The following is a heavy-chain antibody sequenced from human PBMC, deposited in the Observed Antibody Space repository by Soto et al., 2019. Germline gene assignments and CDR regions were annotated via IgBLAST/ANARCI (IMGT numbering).Heavy chain of an antibody. CDR1: GGSVSSSHYY. CDR3: ARLGSGIAVAGRAFDI. J-gene: IGHJ3*02. D-gene: IGHD6-19*01. V-gene: IGHV4-39*01. Sequence: SETLSLTCSVSGGSVSSSHYYWGWIRQPPGKGLEWIGTIYYSGTTYYNPSLKSRVTISVDTSKNQFSLKLTSVTAADTAVYYCARLGSGIAVAGRAFDIWGQGTMVTVSS. CDR2: IYYSGTT.